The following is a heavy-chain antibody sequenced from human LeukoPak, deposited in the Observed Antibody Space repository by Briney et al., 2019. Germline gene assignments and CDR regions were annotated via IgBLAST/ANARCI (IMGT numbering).Heavy chain of an antibody. D-gene: IGHD3-3*01. CDR3: ARALGVVTYFDY. CDR1: GGSISSYY. CDR2: IYYSGST. Sequence: SETLSLTCTVSGGSISSYYRSWIRQPPGKGLEWIGYIYYSGSTNYNPSLKSRVTISVDTSKNQFSLKLSSVTAADTAVYYCARALGVVTYFDYWGQGTLVTVSS. V-gene: IGHV4-59*01. J-gene: IGHJ4*02.